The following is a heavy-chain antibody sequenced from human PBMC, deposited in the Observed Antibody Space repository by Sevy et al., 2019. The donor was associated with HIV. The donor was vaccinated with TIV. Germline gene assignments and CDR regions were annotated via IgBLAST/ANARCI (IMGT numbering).Heavy chain of an antibody. Sequence: GGSLRLSCAASGFTFSAYWMSWVRQAPGKGLEWVANIKEDGSEKYYVEFVKGRFTISRDNAKNSLYLQMNSLRAEDTDLYYCVRYAATGTLGYWGQGTLVTVSS. CDR3: VRYAATGTLGY. CDR1: GFTFSAYW. V-gene: IGHV3-7*01. J-gene: IGHJ4*02. D-gene: IGHD6-13*01. CDR2: IKEDGSEK.